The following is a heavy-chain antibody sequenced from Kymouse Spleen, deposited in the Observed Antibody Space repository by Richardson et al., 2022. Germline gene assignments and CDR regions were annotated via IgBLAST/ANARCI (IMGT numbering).Heavy chain of an antibody. CDR1: GFTFSSYG. V-gene: IGHV3-30*18. CDR3: AKDTGAHFDY. D-gene: IGHD1-14*01. CDR2: ISYDGSNK. J-gene: IGHJ4*02. Sequence: QVQLVESGGGVVQPGRSLRLSCAASGFTFSSYGMHWVRQAPGKGLEWVAVISYDGSNKYYADSVKGRFTISRDNSKNTLYLQMNSLRAEDTAVYYCAKDTGAHFDYWGQGTLVTVSS.